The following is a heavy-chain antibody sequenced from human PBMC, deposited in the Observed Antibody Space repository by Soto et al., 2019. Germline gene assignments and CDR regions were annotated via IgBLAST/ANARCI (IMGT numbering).Heavy chain of an antibody. V-gene: IGHV3-48*03. CDR3: ARGKRDGAARLWNYYYYGMDV. Sequence: VGSLRLSCAASGFTFSSYEMNWVRQAPGKGLEWVSYISSSGSTIYYADSVKGRFTISRDNAKNSLYLQMNSLRAEDTAVYYCARGKRDGAARLWNYYYYGMDVWGQGTTVTVSS. J-gene: IGHJ6*02. CDR1: GFTFSSYE. CDR2: ISSSGSTI. D-gene: IGHD6-6*01.